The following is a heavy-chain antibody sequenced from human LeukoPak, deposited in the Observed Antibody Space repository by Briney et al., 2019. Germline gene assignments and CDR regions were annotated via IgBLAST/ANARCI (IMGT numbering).Heavy chain of an antibody. CDR1: AFTFSTYW. CDR3: ARTIATRPSGNYFHYMDV. D-gene: IGHD6-6*01. J-gene: IGHJ6*03. Sequence: GSLRLSCSASAFTFSTYWMSWVRQAPGKGLEWVANIKEDGSEKDHVDSVKGRFTISRDNAKNSLYLQMNSLRAEDTAVYCCARTIATRPSGNYFHYMDVWGKGTTVTVSS. CDR2: IKEDGSEK. V-gene: IGHV3-7*01.